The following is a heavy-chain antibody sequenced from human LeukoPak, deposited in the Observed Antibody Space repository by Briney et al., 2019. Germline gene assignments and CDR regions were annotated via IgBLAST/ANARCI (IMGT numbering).Heavy chain of an antibody. Sequence: SETLSLTCTVSGGSLSSYYWSWIRQPAGKGLEWIGRIYTSGSTNYNPSLKSRVTMSVDTSKNQFSLKLSSGTAADTAVYYCARDYPIAVADWFDPWGQGTLVTVSS. CDR3: ARDYPIAVADWFDP. CDR1: GGSLSSYY. D-gene: IGHD6-19*01. CDR2: IYTSGST. V-gene: IGHV4-4*07. J-gene: IGHJ5*02.